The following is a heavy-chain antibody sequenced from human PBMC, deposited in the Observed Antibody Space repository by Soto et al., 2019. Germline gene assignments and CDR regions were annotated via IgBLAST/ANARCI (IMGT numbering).Heavy chain of an antibody. CDR2: ISAYNGET. D-gene: IGHD1-26*01. CDR3: ASASGTGVGTTSY. Sequence: QVQLVQSGPEVKKPWASAKVSCKASGYTFSNYGISWMRQVPGQGLEWMGWISAYNGETKYAQKFQGRVSMTTDTSTNTAYMELGSLRSDDTAVYYCASASGTGVGTTSYWGQGTLVTVSS. CDR1: GYTFSNYG. J-gene: IGHJ4*02. V-gene: IGHV1-18*01.